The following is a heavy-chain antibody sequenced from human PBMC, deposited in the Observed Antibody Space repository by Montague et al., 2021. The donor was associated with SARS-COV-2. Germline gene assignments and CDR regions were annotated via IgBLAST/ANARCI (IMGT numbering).Heavy chain of an antibody. D-gene: IGHD3-9*01. CDR3: ARDGSLRFEIFIGFRHYYYGMDV. J-gene: IGHJ6*02. CDR2: VYYIAST. V-gene: IGHV4-39*07. Sequence: SETLSLTCTVSGGSISSSSYYWGWIRPPPGKGLEWIVSVYYIASTYYNPSLKSRVTISVDTSKNPFSLKLSSVTAADTAVYYCARDGSLRFEIFIGFRHYYYGMDVWGQGTTVTVSS. CDR1: GGSISSSSYY.